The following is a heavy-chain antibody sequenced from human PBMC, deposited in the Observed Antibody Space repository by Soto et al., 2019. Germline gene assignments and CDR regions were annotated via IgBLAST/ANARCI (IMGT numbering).Heavy chain of an antibody. D-gene: IGHD1-7*01. CDR2: IYYTGST. CDR3: ARDCELREDNWFDT. CDR1: GGSITSYY. V-gene: IGHV4-59*01. J-gene: IGHJ5*02. Sequence: PSETLSLTGTVSGGSITSYYWSWIRQPPGKGREGIGFIYYTGSTKYTSALKRRVTISVDTSKNQFSLKLKSVTAAHTAVYFCARDCELREDNWFDTWGQGALVTVSS.